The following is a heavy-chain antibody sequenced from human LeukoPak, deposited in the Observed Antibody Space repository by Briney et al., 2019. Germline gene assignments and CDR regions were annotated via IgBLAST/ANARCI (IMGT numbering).Heavy chain of an antibody. D-gene: IGHD6-19*01. CDR3: ARRRGNTSGFQGYYFDY. Sequence: SQTLSLTCTVSGGSVSSGDYYWTWIRQLPGKGLEWIGYIYYGGSTYYNPSLKSRLTISVDTSKNQFSLKVSSVTAADTAVYYCARRRGNTSGFQGYYFDYWGQGTLVTVSS. CDR1: GGSVSSGDYY. V-gene: IGHV4-31*03. CDR2: IYYGGST. J-gene: IGHJ4*02.